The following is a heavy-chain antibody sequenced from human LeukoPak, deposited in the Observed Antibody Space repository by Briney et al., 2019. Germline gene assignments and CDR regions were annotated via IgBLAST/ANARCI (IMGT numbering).Heavy chain of an antibody. D-gene: IGHD3-16*01. J-gene: IGHJ4*02. CDR3: ARDRVDYDYVWGSFYYFDY. CDR1: GGSISSYY. Sequence: NPSETLSLTCTVSGGSISSYYWSWIRQPAGKGLEWIGRIYTSGSTNYSPSLKSRVTMSVDTSKNQFSLKLISVTAADTAVYYCARDRVDYDYVWGSFYYFDYWGQGTLVTVSS. V-gene: IGHV4-4*07. CDR2: IYTSGST.